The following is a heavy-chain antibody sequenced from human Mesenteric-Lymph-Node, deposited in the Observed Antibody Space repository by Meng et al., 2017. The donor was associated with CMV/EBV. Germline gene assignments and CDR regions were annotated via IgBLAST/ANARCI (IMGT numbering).Heavy chain of an antibody. D-gene: IGHD6-19*01. V-gene: IGHV3-72*01. CDR1: GFTVSSNY. CDR3: ACAAGGRVY. J-gene: IGHJ4*02. CDR2: TRNKANSYTT. Sequence: GESLKISCAASGFTVSSNYMSWVRQAPGKGLEWVGRTRNKANSYTTEYAASVKGRFTISRDDSKNSLYLQMNSLKTEDTAVYYCACAAGGRVYWGQGTLVTVSS.